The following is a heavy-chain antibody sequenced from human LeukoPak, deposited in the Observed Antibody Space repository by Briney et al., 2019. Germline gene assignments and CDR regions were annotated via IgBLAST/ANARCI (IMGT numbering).Heavy chain of an antibody. V-gene: IGHV1-69*13. CDR2: IIHIFGTA. Sequence: ASVTLSCTASGGTFSSYAISWVRQAPGQGLEWMGWIIHIFGTANYAHNLQGRATITADETTHTAYMQRTSLTADEPAVYYGARGKASGGRQKTFDYWGQGTLVTVSS. CDR1: GGTFSSYA. CDR3: ARGKASGGRQKTFDY. J-gene: IGHJ4*02. D-gene: IGHD6-19*01.